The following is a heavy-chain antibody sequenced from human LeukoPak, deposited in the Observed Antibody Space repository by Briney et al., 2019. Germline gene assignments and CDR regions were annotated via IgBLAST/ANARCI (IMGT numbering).Heavy chain of an antibody. D-gene: IGHD3-22*01. CDR2: IYYSGST. J-gene: IGHJ3*02. Sequence: MASETLSLTCTVSGGSVSSGSYYWSWIRQPPGKGLEWIGYIYYSGSTNYNPSLKSRVTISVDTSKNQFSLKLSSVTAADTAVYYCARDHYYDSSGYPPGNAFDIWGQGTMVTVSS. V-gene: IGHV4-61*01. CDR3: ARDHYYDSSGYPPGNAFDI. CDR1: GGSVSSGSYY.